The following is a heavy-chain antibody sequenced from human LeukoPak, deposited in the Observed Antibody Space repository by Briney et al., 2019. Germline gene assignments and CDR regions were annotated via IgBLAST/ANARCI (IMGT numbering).Heavy chain of an antibody. CDR2: ISWNSGSI. Sequence: GGSLRLSCAASGFTFDDYAMHWVRQAPGKGLEWVSGISWNSGSIGYADSVKGRFTISRDNAKNSLYLQMNSLRAEDMALYYCAKAPAGNWGLHYFDYWGQGTLVTVSS. CDR3: AKAPAGNWGLHYFDY. D-gene: IGHD7-27*01. J-gene: IGHJ4*02. V-gene: IGHV3-9*03. CDR1: GFTFDDYA.